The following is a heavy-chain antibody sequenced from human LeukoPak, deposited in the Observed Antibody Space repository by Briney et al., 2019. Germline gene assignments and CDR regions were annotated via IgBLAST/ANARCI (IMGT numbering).Heavy chain of an antibody. Sequence: GGSLRLSCAASGFTFSSYSMNWVRQAPGKGLEWVSYISSSSSTIDYADSVKGRFTISRDNAKNSLYLQMNSLRAEDPAVYYCARDAVDLDYWGQGTLVTVSS. V-gene: IGHV3-48*01. CDR1: GFTFSSYS. CDR3: ARDAVDLDY. J-gene: IGHJ4*02. CDR2: ISSSSSTI. D-gene: IGHD3-3*01.